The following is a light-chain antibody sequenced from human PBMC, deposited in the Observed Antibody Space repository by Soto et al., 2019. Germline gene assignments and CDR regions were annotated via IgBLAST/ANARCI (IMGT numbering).Light chain of an antibody. CDR1: QSISDT. CDR3: QHYKTYAVT. Sequence: EIVMTQSPATLSVSPGGRATLSCRASQSISDTLAWYQQKPGQAPSLLIHGASTRATGFPARFSGSGSGTDFTLTISSLQPDDFATYYCQHYKTYAVTFGQGTRLEIK. CDR2: GAS. J-gene: IGKJ5*01. V-gene: IGKV3-15*01.